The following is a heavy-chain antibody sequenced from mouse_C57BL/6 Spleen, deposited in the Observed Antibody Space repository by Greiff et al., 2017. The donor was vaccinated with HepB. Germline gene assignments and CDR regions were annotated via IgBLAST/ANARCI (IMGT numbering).Heavy chain of an antibody. CDR2: INPGSGGT. CDR1: GYAFTNYL. J-gene: IGHJ4*01. D-gene: IGHD2-5*01. V-gene: IGHV1-54*01. CDR3: ARKSNYGAMDY. Sequence: VQLQQSGAELVRPGTSVKVSCKASGYAFTNYLIEWVKQRPGQGLEWIGVINPGSGGTNYNEKFKGKATLTADKSSSTAYMQLSSLTSEDSAVYFCARKSNYGAMDYWGQGTSVTVSS.